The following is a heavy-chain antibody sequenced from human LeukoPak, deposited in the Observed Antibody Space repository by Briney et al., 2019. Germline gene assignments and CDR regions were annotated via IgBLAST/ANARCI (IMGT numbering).Heavy chain of an antibody. D-gene: IGHD3-22*01. CDR2: IYYSGST. J-gene: IGHJ4*02. Sequence: SETLSLTCTVSGGSISSYYWSWIRQPPGKGLEWIGYIYYSGSTNYNPSLKSRVTISVDTSKNQFSLKLSSVTAADTAVYYCARALGLDYYDSSGTDSDYWGQGTLVTVSS. CDR1: GGSISSYY. V-gene: IGHV4-59*01. CDR3: ARALGLDYYDSSGTDSDY.